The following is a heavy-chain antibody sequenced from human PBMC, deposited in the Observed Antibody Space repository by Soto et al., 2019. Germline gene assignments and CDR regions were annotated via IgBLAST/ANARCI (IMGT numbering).Heavy chain of an antibody. J-gene: IGHJ6*02. V-gene: IGHV4-31*02. CDR2: IYYSGKT. CDR3: ARDPSRGDYRYYDMDV. CDR1: GGSISSGGYY. D-gene: IGHD2-2*01. Sequence: QVQLQESGPGLVKPSQTLSLKCTVSGGSISSGGYYWTWIRQRPGKGLEWIGSIYYSGKTYYSPSRMLPFTISVDTSKNPLSLRLTSVTAADMAVYYCARDPSRGDYRYYDMDVWGQGTTVTVPS.